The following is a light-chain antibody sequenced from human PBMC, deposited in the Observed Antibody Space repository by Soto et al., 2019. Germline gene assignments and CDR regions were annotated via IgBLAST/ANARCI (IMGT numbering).Light chain of an antibody. CDR3: AAWDDSLNAYV. CDR1: SSNVGSNT. CDR2: SNN. J-gene: IGLJ1*01. V-gene: IGLV1-44*01. Sequence: SVLTQPPSASGTPGQRVTISCSGSSSNVGSNTVNWYQQLPGTAPKLLIYSNNQRPSGVPDRFSGSKSGTSASLAISGLQSGDEADYYCAAWDDSLNAYVFATGTKVTVL.